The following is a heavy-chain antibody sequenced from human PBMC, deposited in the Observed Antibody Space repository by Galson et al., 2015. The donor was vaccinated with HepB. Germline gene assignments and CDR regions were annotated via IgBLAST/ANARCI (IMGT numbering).Heavy chain of an antibody. J-gene: IGHJ4*02. CDR3: ARVADSDYGDHAHFDY. CDR1: GFTFSDYY. V-gene: IGHV3-11*06. CDR2: IGRTGTYT. D-gene: IGHD4-17*01. Sequence: SLRLSCAASGFTFSDYYMSWIRQAPGKGLEWLSYIGRTGTYTNYADYVKGRFTISRDSAKNSLYLQMNSLRAEDTAVYFCARVADSDYGDHAHFDYWGQGILVTVSS.